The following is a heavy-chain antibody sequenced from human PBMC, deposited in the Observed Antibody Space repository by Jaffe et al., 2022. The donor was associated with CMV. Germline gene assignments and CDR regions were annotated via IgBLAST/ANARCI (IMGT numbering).Heavy chain of an antibody. CDR1: GFTFSSYG. J-gene: IGHJ6*03. CDR3: ARGLYYMDV. Sequence: QVQLVESGGGVVQPGRSLRLSCAASGFTFSSYGMHWVRQAPGKGLEWVAVIWYDGSNKYYADSVKGRFTISRDNSKNTLYLQMNSLRAEDTAVYYCARGLYYMDVWGKGTTVTVSS. CDR2: IWYDGSNK. V-gene: IGHV3-33*08.